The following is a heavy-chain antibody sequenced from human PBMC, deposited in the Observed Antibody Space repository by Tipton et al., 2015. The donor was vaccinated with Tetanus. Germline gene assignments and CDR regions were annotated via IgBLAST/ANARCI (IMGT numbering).Heavy chain of an antibody. CDR2: INHSGST. Sequence: TLSLTCAVYGGSFSGYYWSWIRQPPGKGLEWIGEINHSGSTNYNPSLKSRVTISVGTSKNQFSLKVSSVTAADTAVYYCARDDYYDGRGLYYYGLDVWGQGTTVTVSS. CDR1: GGSFSGYY. J-gene: IGHJ6*02. V-gene: IGHV4-34*01. CDR3: ARDDYYDGRGLYYYGLDV. D-gene: IGHD3-22*01.